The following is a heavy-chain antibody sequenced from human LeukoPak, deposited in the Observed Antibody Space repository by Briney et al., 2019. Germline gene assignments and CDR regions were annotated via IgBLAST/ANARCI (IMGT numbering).Heavy chain of an antibody. CDR3: ARGRNWFDP. V-gene: IGHV4-59*01. CDR1: GGSISSYY. Sequence: PSETLSLTCTVSGGSISSYYWSWIRQPPGKGLKWIGYIYYSGSTNYNPSLKSRVTISVDTSKNQFSLKLSSATAADTAVYYCARGRNWFDPWGQGTLVTVSS. CDR2: IYYSGST. J-gene: IGHJ5*02.